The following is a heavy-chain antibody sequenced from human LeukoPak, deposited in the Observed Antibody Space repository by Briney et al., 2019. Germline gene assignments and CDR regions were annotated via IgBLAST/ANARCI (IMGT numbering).Heavy chain of an antibody. Sequence: PSETLSLTCTVSGGSISSYYWSWIRQPPGKGLEWIGYIYYSGSTNYNPSLKSRVTISEDTSKNQFSLKLSSVAAADTAVYYCARKVVGATGRWYFDLWGRGTLVTVSS. CDR2: IYYSGST. V-gene: IGHV4-59*01. D-gene: IGHD1-26*01. J-gene: IGHJ2*01. CDR3: ARKVVGATGRWYFDL. CDR1: GGSISSYY.